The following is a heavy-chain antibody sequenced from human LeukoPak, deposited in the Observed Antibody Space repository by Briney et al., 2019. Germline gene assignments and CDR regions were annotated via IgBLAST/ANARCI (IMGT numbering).Heavy chain of an antibody. V-gene: IGHV6-1*01. CDR3: ARWLTTSAGFDF. Sequence: SRTLSLTCAISGDSVSSNSATWSWLRQSPSRGLEWLGRTYYRSRWYSDYAVSVKSRITNNPDTSKNHFSLQLNSVTPEDTAVYFCARWLTTSAGFDFWGQGTMVTVSS. D-gene: IGHD4-11*01. CDR2: TYYRSRWYS. J-gene: IGHJ3*01. CDR1: GDSVSSNSAT.